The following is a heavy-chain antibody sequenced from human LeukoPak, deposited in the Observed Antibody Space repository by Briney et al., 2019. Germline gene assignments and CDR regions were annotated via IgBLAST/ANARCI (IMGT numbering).Heavy chain of an antibody. V-gene: IGHV1-2*02. J-gene: IGHJ4*02. Sequence: ASVKVSCKASGYTFIGYYMHWVRQAPGQGLELMAWINPNSGGTNYAQKFQGRVIMTRDTSISTAYMELTRLTSDDTAVYYCARAFDSSGYYFDYWGQGTLVTVSS. D-gene: IGHD3-22*01. CDR1: GYTFIGYY. CDR2: INPNSGGT. CDR3: ARAFDSSGYYFDY.